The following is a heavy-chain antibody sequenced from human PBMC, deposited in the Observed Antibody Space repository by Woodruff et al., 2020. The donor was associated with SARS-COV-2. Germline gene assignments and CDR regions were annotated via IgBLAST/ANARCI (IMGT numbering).Heavy chain of an antibody. CDR3: ARRGYTNGYIDS. V-gene: IGHV4-39*01. J-gene: IGHJ4*02. Sequence: NPSLQSRVTISIDTSKSQFALRLSSVTPSDTAVYYCARRGYTNGYIDSWGQGTLVTVSS. D-gene: IGHD5-18*01.